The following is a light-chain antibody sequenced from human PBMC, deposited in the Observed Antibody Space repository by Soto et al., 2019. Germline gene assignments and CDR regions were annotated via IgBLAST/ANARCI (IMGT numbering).Light chain of an antibody. CDR2: GTT. CDR1: QSLNRRY. CDR3: QQYGISGT. Sequence: EILLTQSPGTLSLSPGERATLSCRASQSLNRRYLAWYQQKPGQAPRLLIYGTTNRAAGIPDRFSGSGSGTDFTLTISRLEPEDSAVYFCQQYGISGTFGQGTKVDIK. V-gene: IGKV3-20*01. J-gene: IGKJ1*01.